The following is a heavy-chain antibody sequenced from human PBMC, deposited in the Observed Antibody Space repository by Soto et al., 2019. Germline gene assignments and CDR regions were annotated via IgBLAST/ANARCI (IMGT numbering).Heavy chain of an antibody. J-gene: IGHJ5*02. V-gene: IGHV1-69*12. Sequence: QVQLVQSGAEVKKPGSSVKVSCKASGGTFSSYAISWVRQAPGQGLEWMGGIIPIFGTAHYAQKVQGRVTITADESTSTAYMELSSLRSEDTAVYYCARVAVHPNCISTSCTFRSWFDPWGQGTLVTVSS. CDR1: GGTFSSYA. CDR2: IIPIFGTA. CDR3: ARVAVHPNCISTSCTFRSWFDP. D-gene: IGHD2-2*01.